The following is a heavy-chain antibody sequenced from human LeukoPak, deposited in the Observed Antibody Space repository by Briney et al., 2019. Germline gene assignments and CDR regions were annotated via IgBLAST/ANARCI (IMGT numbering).Heavy chain of an antibody. CDR3: ARDPSSST. CDR1: GYSISSGYY. Sequence: PSETLSLTCTVSGYSISSGYYWGWIRQPPGKGLEWIGSIYHSGSTYYNPSLKSRVTMSVDTSKNQFSLKLRSVTAADTAVYYCARDPSSSTWGQGTLVPVSS. J-gene: IGHJ5*02. D-gene: IGHD6-13*01. V-gene: IGHV4-38-2*02. CDR2: IYHSGST.